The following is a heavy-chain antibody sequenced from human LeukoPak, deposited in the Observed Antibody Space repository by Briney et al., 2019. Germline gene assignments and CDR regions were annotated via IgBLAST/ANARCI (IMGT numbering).Heavy chain of an antibody. CDR1: GYTFTGYY. CDR2: INPNSGGT. J-gene: IGHJ3*02. CDR3: AKVGGYSPSSTGVNAFDI. V-gene: IGHV1-2*02. D-gene: IGHD6-6*01. Sequence: ASVKVSCKASGYTFTGYYMHWVRQAPGQGLEWMGWINPNSGGTNYAQKFQGRVTMTTDTSTNTAYMELRSLTSDDTAIYFCAKVGGYSPSSTGVNAFDIWGQGTMVTVSS.